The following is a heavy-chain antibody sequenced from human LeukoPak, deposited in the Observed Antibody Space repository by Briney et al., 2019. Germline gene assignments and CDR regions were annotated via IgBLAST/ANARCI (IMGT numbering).Heavy chain of an antibody. V-gene: IGHV1-2*06. CDR2: INPNSGGT. CDR1: GYTFTGYY. CDR3: ALTFWSGTAVDY. D-gene: IGHD3-3*01. Sequence: ASVKVSCKASGYTFTGYYMHWVRQAPAQGLEWMGRINPNSGGTNYAQKFQGRVTLTRHTTISTAYMELSRLRSDDTAVYYCALTFWSGTAVDYWGQGTLVTVSS. J-gene: IGHJ4*02.